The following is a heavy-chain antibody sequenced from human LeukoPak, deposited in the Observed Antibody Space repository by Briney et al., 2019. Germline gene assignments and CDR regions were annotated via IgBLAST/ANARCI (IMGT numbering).Heavy chain of an antibody. CDR2: ISGNNGNV. Sequence: GASVKVSCKASGYTFTRYGISWARQAPGQGLEWMGWISGNNGNVKYAQKFQDRVTITTDTSTNIAYVEVRRLRSADTAVYYCARDCSGGSCYDGVDYWGQGTLVTVSS. J-gene: IGHJ4*02. V-gene: IGHV1-18*01. CDR1: GYTFTRYG. D-gene: IGHD2-15*01. CDR3: ARDCSGGSCYDGVDY.